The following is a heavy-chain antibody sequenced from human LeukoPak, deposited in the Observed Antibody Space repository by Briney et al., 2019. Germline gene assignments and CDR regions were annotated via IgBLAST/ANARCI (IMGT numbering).Heavy chain of an antibody. J-gene: IGHJ4*02. Sequence: PSETLSLTCAVYGGSFSGFYWSWIRQPPGRGLEWIGEINHSGSTNYNPSLKSRVTISVDTSKNQFSLKLSSVTAADTAVYYCARAFYNWNYHGFDYWGQGTLVTVSS. D-gene: IGHD1-7*01. CDR2: INHSGST. CDR1: GGSFSGFY. V-gene: IGHV4-34*01. CDR3: ARAFYNWNYHGFDY.